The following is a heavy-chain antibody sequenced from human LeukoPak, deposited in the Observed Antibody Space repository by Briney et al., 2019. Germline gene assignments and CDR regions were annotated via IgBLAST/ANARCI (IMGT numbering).Heavy chain of an antibody. CDR1: GGSISSGDYY. J-gene: IGHJ2*01. V-gene: IGHV4-30-4*01. Sequence: PSETLSLTCTVSGGSISSGDYYWSWIRQPPGKGLEWIGYIYYSGSTYYNPSLKSRVTISVDTSKNQFSLQLSSVTAADTAVYYCARAILEGRFLEWLLQRGWYFDLWGRGTLVTVSS. D-gene: IGHD3-3*01. CDR3: ARAILEGRFLEWLLQRGWYFDL. CDR2: IYYSGST.